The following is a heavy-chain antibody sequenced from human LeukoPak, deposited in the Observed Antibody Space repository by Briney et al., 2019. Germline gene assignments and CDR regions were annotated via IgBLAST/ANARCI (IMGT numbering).Heavy chain of an antibody. D-gene: IGHD3-22*01. V-gene: IGHV4-59*08. CDR1: GGFISGYY. CDR2: IYYSGST. J-gene: IGHJ5*02. Sequence: SETLSLTCTVSGGFISGYYWSWIRQPPGKGLEWIGYIYYSGSTNYNPSLKSRVTISVDTSKNQFSLKLSSVTAADTAVYYCARLSYYYDSSGPGREYNWFDPWGQGTLVTVSS. CDR3: ARLSYYYDSSGPGREYNWFDP.